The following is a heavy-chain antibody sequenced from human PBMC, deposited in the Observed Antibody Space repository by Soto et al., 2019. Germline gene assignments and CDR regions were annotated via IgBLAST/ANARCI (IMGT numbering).Heavy chain of an antibody. J-gene: IGHJ5*02. CDR2: ISSSSSYI. CDR3: ARDPIAAAAPGERRFDP. Sequence: GGSLRLSCAASGFTFSSYSMNWVRQAPGKGLEWVSSISSSSSYIYYADSVKGRFTISRDNAKNSLYLQMNSLRAEDTAVYYCARDPIAAAAPGERRFDPWGQGTLVTVPQ. V-gene: IGHV3-21*01. D-gene: IGHD6-13*01. CDR1: GFTFSSYS.